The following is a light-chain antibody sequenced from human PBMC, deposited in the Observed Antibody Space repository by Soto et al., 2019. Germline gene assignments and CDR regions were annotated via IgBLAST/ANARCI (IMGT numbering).Light chain of an antibody. Sequence: DIQMTQSPSSLPASVRDRVTIACRASQTISSYLNWYQQKPGKAPKLLIYAASSLQSGVPSRFSGSGSGTDFTLTISSLQPEDFATYSCQQSYSSPRTFGQGTKLEIK. CDR2: AAS. J-gene: IGKJ2*01. CDR1: QTISSY. CDR3: QQSYSSPRT. V-gene: IGKV1-39*01.